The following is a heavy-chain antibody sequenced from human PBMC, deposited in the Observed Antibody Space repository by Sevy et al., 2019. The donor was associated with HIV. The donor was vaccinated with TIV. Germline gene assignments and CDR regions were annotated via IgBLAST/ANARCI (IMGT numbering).Heavy chain of an antibody. D-gene: IGHD5-18*01. J-gene: IGHJ4*02. V-gene: IGHV1-18*01. CDR3: ARGGGGSWIQLWLRSFDY. Sequence: ASVKVSCKASGYTFTSYGISWVRQAPGQGLESMGWISAYNGNTNYAQKLQGRVTMTTDTSTSTAYMELRSLRSDDTAVYYCARGGGGSWIQLWLRSFDYWGQGTLVTVSS. CDR2: ISAYNGNT. CDR1: GYTFTSYG.